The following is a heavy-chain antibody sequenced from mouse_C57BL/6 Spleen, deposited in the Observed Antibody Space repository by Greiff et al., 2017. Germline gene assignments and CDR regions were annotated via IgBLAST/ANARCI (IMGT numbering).Heavy chain of an antibody. D-gene: IGHD3-2*02. Sequence: QVQLKQSGAELVRPGTSVKVSCKASGYAFTNYLIEWVKQRPGQGLEWIGVINPGSGGTNYNEKFKGKATLTADKSSSTAYMQLSSLTSEDSAVYFCAKTGGSGYPFAYWGQGTLVTVSA. CDR3: AKTGGSGYPFAY. J-gene: IGHJ3*01. V-gene: IGHV1-54*01. CDR1: GYAFTNYL. CDR2: INPGSGGT.